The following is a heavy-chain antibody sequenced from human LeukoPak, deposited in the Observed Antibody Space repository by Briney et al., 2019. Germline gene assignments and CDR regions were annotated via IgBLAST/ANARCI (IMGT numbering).Heavy chain of an antibody. CDR3: ARAPYCSGGSCYSGGLY. J-gene: IGHJ4*02. CDR2: IYYSGSA. CDR1: GGSISSSIYY. V-gene: IGHV4-39*07. D-gene: IGHD2-15*01. Sequence: PSETLSLTCTVSGGSISSSIYYWGWIRQPPGKGLEWIGNIYYSGSAYYNPSLKSRVTISVDTPKNQFSLKLSSVTAADTAVYYCARAPYCSGGSCYSGGLYWGQGTLVTVSS.